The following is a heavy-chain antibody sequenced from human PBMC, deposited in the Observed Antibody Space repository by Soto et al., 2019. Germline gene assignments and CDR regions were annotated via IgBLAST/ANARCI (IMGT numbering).Heavy chain of an antibody. CDR3: ARNQKGPYTGMDV. Sequence: ASVXVSCKASGYIFTNYDMHWVRQAPGQRLEWMGRIIGGNGDTKYSQKFQDRVTFTRDTSASTAYMDLSSLTSEDTAVYYCARNQKGPYTGMDVWGQGTTVTISS. D-gene: IGHD5-18*01. J-gene: IGHJ6*02. CDR2: IIGGNGDT. CDR1: GYIFTNYD. V-gene: IGHV1-3*01.